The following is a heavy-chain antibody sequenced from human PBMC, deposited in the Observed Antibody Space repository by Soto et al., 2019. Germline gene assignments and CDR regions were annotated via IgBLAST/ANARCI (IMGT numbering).Heavy chain of an antibody. Sequence: PGGSLRLSCASSGFTFGDYYMSWIRQAPGKGLEWLSYISPGSRYPAYADSVKGRFTISRDNARRSLSLQMNSLTVDDTAIYYCVRGGGGGLFDPWGQGSMVT. J-gene: IGHJ5*02. V-gene: IGHV3-11*06. CDR2: ISPGSRYP. CDR3: VRGGGGGLFDP. D-gene: IGHD2-15*01. CDR1: GFTFGDYY.